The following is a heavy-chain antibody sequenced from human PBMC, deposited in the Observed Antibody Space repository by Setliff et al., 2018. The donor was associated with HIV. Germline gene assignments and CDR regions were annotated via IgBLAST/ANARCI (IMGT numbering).Heavy chain of an antibody. CDR3: ARDPVITMMVGPRFYFDY. CDR1: GGSISSGSYY. CDR2: IFSSGST. V-gene: IGHV4-61*02. J-gene: IGHJ4*02. D-gene: IGHD3-22*01. Sequence: PSETLSLTCTVSGGSISSGSYYWSWIRQPAGKGLEWTGRIFSSGSTSYNPSLKSRVTMSVDTSKNQFSLRLSSVTAADTAVYYCARDPVITMMVGPRFYFDYWGQGILVTVSS.